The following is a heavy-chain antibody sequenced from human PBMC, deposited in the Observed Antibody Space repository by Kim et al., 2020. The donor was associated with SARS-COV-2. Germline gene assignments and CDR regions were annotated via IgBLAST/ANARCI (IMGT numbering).Heavy chain of an antibody. J-gene: IGHJ4*02. CDR2: IYYSGST. Sequence: SETLSLTCTVSGGSISSYYWSWIRQPPGKGLEWIGYIYYSGSTNYNPSLKSRVTISVDTSKNQFSLKLSSVTAADTAVYYCARVKTPGIAAAGYDYLGQG. CDR3: ARVKTPGIAAAGYDY. V-gene: IGHV4-59*01. CDR1: GGSISSYY. D-gene: IGHD6-13*01.